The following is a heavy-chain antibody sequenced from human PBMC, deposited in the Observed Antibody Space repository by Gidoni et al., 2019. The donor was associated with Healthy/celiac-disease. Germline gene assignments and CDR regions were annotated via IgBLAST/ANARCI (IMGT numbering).Heavy chain of an antibody. Sequence: QVQLVQSGAEVKKPGSSVKVSCKASGGTFSSYAISWVRQAPGQGLEWMGGIIPIFGTANYAQKFQGRVTITADKSTSTAYMELSSLRSEDTAVYYCARGWGYDILTWDGHYFDYWGQGTLVTVSS. J-gene: IGHJ4*02. D-gene: IGHD3-9*01. CDR2: IIPIFGTA. CDR1: GGTFSSYA. V-gene: IGHV1-69*06. CDR3: ARGWGYDILTWDGHYFDY.